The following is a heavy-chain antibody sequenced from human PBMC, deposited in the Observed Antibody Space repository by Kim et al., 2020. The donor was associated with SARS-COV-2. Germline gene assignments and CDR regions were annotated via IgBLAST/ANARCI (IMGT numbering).Heavy chain of an antibody. D-gene: IGHD3-22*01. J-gene: IGHJ4*02. Sequence: ESGKGRLTISRDKSKNRLYLQMNSLRGEDTAVYCCAKDGKSSYYEGSADYWGQGTLVTVSS. V-gene: IGHV3-23*02. CDR3: AKDGKSSYYEGSADY.